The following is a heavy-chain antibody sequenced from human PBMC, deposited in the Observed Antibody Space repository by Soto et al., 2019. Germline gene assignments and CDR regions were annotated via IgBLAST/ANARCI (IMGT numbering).Heavy chain of an antibody. V-gene: IGHV1-69*13. D-gene: IGHD6-13*01. Sequence: AVKVSGKASGGTFRSYAISWVRQAPGQGLEWMGGIIPIFGTANYAQKFQGRVTITADESTSTAYMELSSLRSEDTAVYYCARDGGSSSWYRSWFDPWGQGTLVTVSS. CDR1: GGTFRSYA. J-gene: IGHJ5*02. CDR3: ARDGGSSSWYRSWFDP. CDR2: IIPIFGTA.